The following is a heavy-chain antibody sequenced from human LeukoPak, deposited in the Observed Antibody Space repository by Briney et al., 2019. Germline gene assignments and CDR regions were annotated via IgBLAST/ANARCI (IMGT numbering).Heavy chain of an antibody. V-gene: IGHV1-69*13. D-gene: IGHD6-19*01. J-gene: IGHJ5*02. CDR2: IILIFGTA. Sequence: SVKVSCKASGGTFSSYAISWVRQAPGQGLERMGGIILIFGTANYAQKFQGRVTITADESTSTAYMELSSLRSEDTAVYYCARVRFSYGYSSGLNWFDPWGQGTLVTVSS. CDR1: GGTFSSYA. CDR3: ARVRFSYGYSSGLNWFDP.